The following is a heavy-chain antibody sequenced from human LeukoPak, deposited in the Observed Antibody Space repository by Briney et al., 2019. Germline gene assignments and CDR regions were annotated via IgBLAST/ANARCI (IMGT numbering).Heavy chain of an antibody. Sequence: GGSLRLSCAASGFTFSSYSMNWVRQAPGKGLEWVSYISSSSSTIYYADSVKGRFTISRDNAKNSLYLQMNSLRAEDTAVYYCARAWVAAANWFDPWGQGTLVTVSS. V-gene: IGHV3-48*01. CDR2: ISSSSSTI. D-gene: IGHD2-15*01. CDR3: ARAWVAAANWFDP. J-gene: IGHJ5*02. CDR1: GFTFSSYS.